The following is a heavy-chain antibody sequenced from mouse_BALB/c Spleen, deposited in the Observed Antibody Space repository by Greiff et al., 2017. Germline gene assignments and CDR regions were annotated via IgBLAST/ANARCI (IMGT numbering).Heavy chain of an antibody. CDR2: INPSSGYT. D-gene: IGHD2-4*01. J-gene: IGHJ4*01. CDR3: AREDYDYDRGDYYAMDY. CDR1: GYTFTSYT. V-gene: IGHV1-4*02. Sequence: VQLQESAAELARPGASVKMSCKASGYTFTSYTMHWVKQRPGQGLEWIGYINPSSGYTEYNQKFKDKTTLTADKSSSTAYMQLSSLTSEDSAVYYCAREDYDYDRGDYYAMDYWGQGTSVTVSS.